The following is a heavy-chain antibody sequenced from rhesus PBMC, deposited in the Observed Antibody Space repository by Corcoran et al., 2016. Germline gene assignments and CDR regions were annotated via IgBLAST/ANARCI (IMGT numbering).Heavy chain of an antibody. Sequence: QLQLQESGPGLVKPSETLPLTCAVSGVSISTFSWSWVRQAPGKGLEWIGYFYGSGSSTNYNPSLKSRVTLSVDTSKNQLSLKLSSVTAADTAVYYCGRGGIADIWGQGVLVTVSS. CDR3: GRGGIADI. CDR2: FYGSGSST. V-gene: IGHV4S11*01. J-gene: IGHJ4*01. CDR1: GVSISTFS. D-gene: IGHD6-13*01.